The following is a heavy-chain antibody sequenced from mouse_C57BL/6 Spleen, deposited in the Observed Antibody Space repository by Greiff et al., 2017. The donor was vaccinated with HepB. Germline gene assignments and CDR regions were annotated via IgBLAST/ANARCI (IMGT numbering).Heavy chain of an antibody. CDR3: ERGDGKDY. CDR1: GYTFTSYW. CDR2: IDPSDSYT. D-gene: IGHD2-1*01. J-gene: IGHJ2*01. V-gene: IGHV1-50*01. Sequence: VQLQQPGAELVKPGASVKLSCKASGYTFTSYWMQWVKQRPGQGLEWIGEIDPSDSYTNYNQKFKGKATLTVDTSSSTAYMQLSSLTSEDSAVYYCERGDGKDYWGQGTTLTVSS.